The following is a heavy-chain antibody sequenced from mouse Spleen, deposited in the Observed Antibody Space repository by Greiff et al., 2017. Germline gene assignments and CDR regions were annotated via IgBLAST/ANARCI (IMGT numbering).Heavy chain of an antibody. V-gene: IGHV1-4*01. CDR1: GYTFTSYT. CDR3: AREVTYWYFDV. J-gene: IGHJ1*03. Sequence: VQLQQSGAELARPGASVKMSCKASGYTFTSYTMHWVKQRPGQGLEWIGYINPSSGYTKYNQKFKDKATLTADKSSSTAYMQLSSLTSEDSAVYYCAREVTYWYFDVWGTGTTVTVSS. D-gene: IGHD2-2*01. CDR2: INPSSGYT.